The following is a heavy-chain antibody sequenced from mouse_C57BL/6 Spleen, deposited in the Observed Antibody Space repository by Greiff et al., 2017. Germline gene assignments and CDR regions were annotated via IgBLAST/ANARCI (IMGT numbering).Heavy chain of an antibody. D-gene: IGHD1-1*01. Sequence: EVMLVESGGDLVKPGGSLKLSCAASGFTFSSYGMSWVRQTPDKRLEWVATISSGGSYTYYPDSVKGRFTISRDNAKNTLYLQMSSLKSEDTAMYYCAREGITTVPFDYWGQGTTLTVSS. J-gene: IGHJ2*01. V-gene: IGHV5-6*02. CDR3: AREGITTVPFDY. CDR2: ISSGGSYT. CDR1: GFTFSSYG.